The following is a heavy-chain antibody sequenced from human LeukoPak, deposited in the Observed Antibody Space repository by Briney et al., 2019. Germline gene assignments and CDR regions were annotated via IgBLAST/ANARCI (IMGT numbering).Heavy chain of an antibody. CDR2: IRGSKTYI. V-gene: IGHV3-21*01. Sequence: GGSLRLSCAASGFMFTSYSMNWVRQAPGKGLEWVSSIRGSKTYIFCVDAGKGRFTLSRENARSSLYLKMKGLRAEDTAVYYCARIAISSLGAYYMDVWGKGTTVTVSS. D-gene: IGHD3-3*02. J-gene: IGHJ6*03. CDR3: ARIAISSLGAYYMDV. CDR1: GFMFTSYS.